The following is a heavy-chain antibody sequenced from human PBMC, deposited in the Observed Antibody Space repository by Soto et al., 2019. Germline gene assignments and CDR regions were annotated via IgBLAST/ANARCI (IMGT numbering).Heavy chain of an antibody. D-gene: IGHD4-17*01. CDR3: ARDPQYDYGLDAFDI. J-gene: IGHJ3*02. Sequence: QVQLQESGPGLVKPSGTLTLTCAVSGVSITSNNWWSWVRQPPGKGLEWIGEIHHSGNTNYNPSLTRRVTISVDKSKSQFSLKLRSVTAADTAVYYCARDPQYDYGLDAFDIWGQGTMVTVSS. V-gene: IGHV4-4*02. CDR1: GVSITSNNW. CDR2: IHHSGNT.